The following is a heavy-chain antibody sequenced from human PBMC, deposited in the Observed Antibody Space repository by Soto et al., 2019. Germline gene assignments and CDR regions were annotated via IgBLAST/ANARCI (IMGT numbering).Heavy chain of an antibody. D-gene: IGHD2-2*01. J-gene: IGHJ6*02. CDR2: IYYSGST. CDR1: GGSISSGGYY. Sequence: QVQLQESGPGLVKPSQTLSLTCTVSGGSISSGGYYWSWIRQHPGKGLEWIGYIYYSGSTYYNPSLKSRVTISVDTSKNQFSLKLSSVTAEDTAVYYCARDPVVYCSSTSCPPDDNYDSYGMDVWGQGTTVTVSS. CDR3: ARDPVVYCSSTSCPPDDNYDSYGMDV. V-gene: IGHV4-31*03.